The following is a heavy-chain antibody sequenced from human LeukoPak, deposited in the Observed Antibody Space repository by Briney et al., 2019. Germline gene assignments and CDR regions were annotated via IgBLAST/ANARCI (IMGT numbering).Heavy chain of an antibody. CDR3: ARDLVVAGDY. Sequence: ASVKVSCKASGYTFTSYYIHWVRQAPGQGLEWLGVINPNGGSTTYAQKFQGRVTMTRDTSTTTVYMELSSLRSDDTALYYCARDLVVAGDYWGQGTLVTVSS. V-gene: IGHV1-46*01. CDR2: INPNGGST. CDR1: GYTFTSYY. J-gene: IGHJ4*02. D-gene: IGHD6-19*01.